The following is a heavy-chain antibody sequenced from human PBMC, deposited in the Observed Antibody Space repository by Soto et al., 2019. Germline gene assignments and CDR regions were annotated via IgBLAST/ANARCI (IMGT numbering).Heavy chain of an antibody. CDR3: ARRVVITDFDY. Sequence: QVQLQESGPGLVKPSQTLSLTCTVSGGSISSGGYYWSWIRQHPGKGLEWIGYIYYSGRTYYNPSLTRRVTTSVDPSKNHFSLKLSSVTAADTAVYYCARRVVITDFDYWGQGTLVTVSS. CDR1: GGSISSGGYY. V-gene: IGHV4-31*03. D-gene: IGHD3-22*01. J-gene: IGHJ4*02. CDR2: IYYSGRT.